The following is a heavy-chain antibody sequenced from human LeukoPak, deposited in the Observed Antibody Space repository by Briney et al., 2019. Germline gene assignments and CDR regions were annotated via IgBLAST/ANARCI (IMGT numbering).Heavy chain of an antibody. V-gene: IGHV4-38-2*01. CDR3: ARPVVPAAIISPSDAFDI. CDR1: GYSISSGYY. CDR2: IYHSGST. D-gene: IGHD2-2*02. Sequence: PSETLSLTRAVSGYSISSGYYWGWIRQPPGKGLEWIGSIYHSGSTYYNPSLKSRVTISVDTSKNQFSLKLSSVTAADTAVYYCARPVVPAAIISPSDAFDIWGQGTMVTVSS. J-gene: IGHJ3*02.